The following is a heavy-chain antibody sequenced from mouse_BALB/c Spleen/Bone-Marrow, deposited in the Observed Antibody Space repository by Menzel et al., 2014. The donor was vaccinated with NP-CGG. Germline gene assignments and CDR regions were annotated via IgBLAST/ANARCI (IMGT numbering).Heavy chain of an antibody. Sequence: VQLQQSGTVLARPGASVKMSCKASGYTFTSYWMHWVKQRPGQGLEWIGTIYPGNSDTTYNQKFKGKAKLTAVTSTSTAYMELNSLTNEDSAVYYCTTLARNYFDYWGQGTTLTVSS. CDR1: GYTFTSYW. J-gene: IGHJ2*01. CDR3: TTLARNYFDY. CDR2: IYPGNSDT. V-gene: IGHV1-5*01.